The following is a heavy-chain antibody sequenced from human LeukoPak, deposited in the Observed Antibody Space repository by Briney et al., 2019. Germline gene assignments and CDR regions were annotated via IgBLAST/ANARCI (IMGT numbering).Heavy chain of an antibody. Sequence: SETLSLTCTVSGGSISSYYWSWIRQPPGKGLEWIGHIYYSGSTNYNPSLKSRVTISVDTPKNQFSLKMTSVTAADTAVYYCXRXPWXMGSRDYNFDYWGQGTLVTVSS. J-gene: IGHJ4*02. CDR2: IYYSGST. D-gene: IGHD3-16*01. V-gene: IGHV4-59*08. CDR3: XRXPWXMGSRDYNFDY. CDR1: GGSISSYY.